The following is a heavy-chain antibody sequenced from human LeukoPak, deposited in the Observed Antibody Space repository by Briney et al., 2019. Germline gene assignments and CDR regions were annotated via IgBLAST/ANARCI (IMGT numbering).Heavy chain of an antibody. CDR3: ARVRRGYCSGGSCYYFDY. V-gene: IGHV1-3*01. J-gene: IGHJ4*02. Sequence: ASVKVSCKASGYTFTNYAMHWVRQAPGQRLEWMGWINAGNGNTKYSQKFQGRVTITRDTSASTAYMELSSLRSEDTAVYYCARVRRGYCSGGSCYYFDYWGQGTLVTVSS. D-gene: IGHD2-15*01. CDR1: GYTFTNYA. CDR2: INAGNGNT.